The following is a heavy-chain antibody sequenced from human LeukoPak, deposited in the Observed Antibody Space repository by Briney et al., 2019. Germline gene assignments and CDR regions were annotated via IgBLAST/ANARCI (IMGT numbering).Heavy chain of an antibody. D-gene: IGHD4-17*01. CDR2: ISAYNGKT. CDR3: ARDTVTTVTTRGPFDY. V-gene: IGHV1-18*01. J-gene: IGHJ4*02. CDR1: GYTFTSYG. Sequence: ASVKVSCKGSGYTFTSYGISRGRQAPGQGREWMGWISAYNGKTNYAQKLQGRVTMTTHTSTSTAYMELRSLGSDDTAVYYCARDTVTTVTTRGPFDYWGQGTLGTVSS.